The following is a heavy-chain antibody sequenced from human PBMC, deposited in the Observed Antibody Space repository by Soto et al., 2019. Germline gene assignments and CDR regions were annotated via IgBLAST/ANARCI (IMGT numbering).Heavy chain of an antibody. Sequence: SETLSLTCTVSGGSICSGDYHWSWIRQPPGKGLEWIGYIYYSGSTYYNPSLKSRVTISVDTSKNQFSLKLSSVTAADTAVYYCARDSTHYYGMDVWGQGTTVTVSS. J-gene: IGHJ6*02. CDR1: GGSICSGDYH. V-gene: IGHV4-30-4*01. CDR3: ARDSTHYYGMDV. CDR2: IYYSGST.